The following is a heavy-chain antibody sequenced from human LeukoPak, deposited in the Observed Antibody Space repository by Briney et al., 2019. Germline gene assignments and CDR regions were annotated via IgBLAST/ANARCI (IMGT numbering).Heavy chain of an antibody. CDR2: IYTSGST. CDR1: GGSISSGGYY. CDR3: ARDRGSGWYYFDY. Sequence: SETLSLTCTVSGGSISSGGYYWSWIRQPAGKGLEWIGRIYTSGSTNYNPSLKSRVTMSVDTSKNQFSLKLSSVTAADTAVYYCARDRGSGWYYFDYWGQGTLVTVSS. V-gene: IGHV4-61*02. D-gene: IGHD6-19*01. J-gene: IGHJ4*02.